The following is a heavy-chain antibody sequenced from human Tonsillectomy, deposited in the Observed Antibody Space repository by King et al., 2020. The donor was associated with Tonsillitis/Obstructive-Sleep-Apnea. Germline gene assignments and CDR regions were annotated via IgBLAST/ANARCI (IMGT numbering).Heavy chain of an antibody. CDR1: GFTFSSYS. D-gene: IGHD2-2*01. V-gene: IGHV3-48*02. CDR2: ISSSSSTI. J-gene: IGHJ6*03. Sequence: VQLVESGGGLVQPGGSLRLSCAASGFTFSSYSMNWVRQAPGKGLEWVSYISSSSSTIYYADSVKGRFTISRDNAKNSLYLQMNSLRDEEPAVYYCATLGRYQLLFDYYYYYMDVWGKGTTVTVSS. CDR3: ATLGRYQLLFDYYYYYMDV.